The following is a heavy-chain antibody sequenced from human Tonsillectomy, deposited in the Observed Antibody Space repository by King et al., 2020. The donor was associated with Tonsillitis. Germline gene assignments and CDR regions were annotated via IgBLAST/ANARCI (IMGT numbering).Heavy chain of an antibody. CDR2: IYPGGST. J-gene: IGHJ6*03. CDR3: ARAGGSWREYYYYFSSMDV. CDR1: GDSISSGGYY. D-gene: IGHD6-13*01. V-gene: IGHV4-61*02. Sequence: QLQESGPGLVKPSQTLSLTCTVSGDSISSGGYYWSWIRQPAGKGLEWIGRIYPGGSTNYNASLRSRVAMSVDTSKNQFSLNLSSVTAADTAVYYCARAGGSWREYYYYFSSMDVWGKGTTVTVSS.